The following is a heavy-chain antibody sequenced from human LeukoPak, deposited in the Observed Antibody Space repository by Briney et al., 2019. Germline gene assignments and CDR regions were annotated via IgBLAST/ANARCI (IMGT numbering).Heavy chain of an antibody. D-gene: IGHD2-2*01. J-gene: IGHJ5*02. V-gene: IGHV1-2*02. Sequence: ASVKVSCKASGYTFTGYYMHWVRQAPGQGLEWMGWINPNSGGTNYAQKFQGRVTMTRDTSISTAYMELSRLRSDDTAVYYCARSPDIVVVLAADYQNWFDPWGQGTLVTVSS. CDR2: INPNSGGT. CDR3: ARSPDIVVVLAADYQNWFDP. CDR1: GYTFTGYY.